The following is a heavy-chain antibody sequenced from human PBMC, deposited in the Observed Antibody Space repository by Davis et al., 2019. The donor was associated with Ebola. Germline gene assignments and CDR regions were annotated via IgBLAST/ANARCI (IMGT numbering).Heavy chain of an antibody. V-gene: IGHV4-31*03. D-gene: IGHD2-21*01. J-gene: IGHJ5*02. CDR1: GSSINTGGYY. CDR3: ARRNLAYGGGKGWFDP. CDR2: IDSTGST. Sequence: MPSETLSLTCTVSGSSINTGGYYWSWIRQHPREGLEWFGYIDSTGSTYYNPALKSRITMSIDTSKNQFSLKVNSVTAADSALYYCARRNLAYGGGKGWFDPWGQGTLVTVSS.